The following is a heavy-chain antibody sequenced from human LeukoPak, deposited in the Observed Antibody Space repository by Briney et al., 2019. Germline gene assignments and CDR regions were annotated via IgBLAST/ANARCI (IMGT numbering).Heavy chain of an antibody. J-gene: IGHJ4*02. Sequence: PSQTLSLTCAVSGGSISSGGYSWSWIRQPPGKGLEWIGYIYHSGSTYYNPSLKSRVTISVDRSKNQFSLKLSSVTAADTAVYYCAREGYSYGPNYFDYWGQGTLVTVSS. CDR1: GGSISSGGYS. CDR3: AREGYSYGPNYFDY. V-gene: IGHV4-30-2*01. D-gene: IGHD5-18*01. CDR2: IYHSGST.